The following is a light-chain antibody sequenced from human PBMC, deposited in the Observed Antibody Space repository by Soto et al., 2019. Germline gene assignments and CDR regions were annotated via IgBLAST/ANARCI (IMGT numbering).Light chain of an antibody. J-gene: IGKJ1*01. Sequence: DIQMTQSPSSLSASVGDRVTITCRASQGISNYLAWYQQKLGRVPELLIYAASTLQSGVPSRFSGTGSGTGFTLAIRCLQPADFGNYYCQKYNCARCTFGQGNKVEI. CDR3: QKYNCARCT. CDR2: AAS. V-gene: IGKV1-27*01. CDR1: QGISNY.